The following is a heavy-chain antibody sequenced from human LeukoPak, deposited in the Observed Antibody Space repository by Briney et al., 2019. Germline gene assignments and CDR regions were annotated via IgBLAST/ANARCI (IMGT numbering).Heavy chain of an antibody. CDR1: GDSITSFY. D-gene: IGHD3-22*01. CDR3: ARLDYYDGSGDYSFDY. CDR2: IYYSGSN. J-gene: IGHJ4*02. Sequence: PSETLSLTCTVSGDSITSFYWSWIRQPPGKGLEWVGYIYYSGSNNYNPSLKSRVTMSVDTFMTQFSLKLNSVTAADTAMYYCARLDYYDGSGDYSFDYWGQGTLVTVSS. V-gene: IGHV4-59*01.